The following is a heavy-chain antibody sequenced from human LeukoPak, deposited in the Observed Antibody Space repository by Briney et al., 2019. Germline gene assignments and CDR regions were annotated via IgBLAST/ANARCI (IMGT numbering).Heavy chain of an antibody. V-gene: IGHV3-48*02. CDR1: GFTFSSYS. D-gene: IGHD6-19*01. Sequence: GGSLRLSCAASGFTFSSYSMNWVRQAPGKGLEWVSYIICTSSTTYYADSVKGRFSISRDNAKNSLYLQMSSVRDEDTAVYYCARDRDSSGRTFNCSGQGTLVTVS. CDR2: IICTSSTT. J-gene: IGHJ4*02. CDR3: ARDRDSSGRTFNC.